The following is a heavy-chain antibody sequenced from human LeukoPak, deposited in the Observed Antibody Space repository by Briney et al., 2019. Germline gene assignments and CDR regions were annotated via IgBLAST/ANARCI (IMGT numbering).Heavy chain of an antibody. CDR1: GFTFSSYW. CDR2: INSDGSST. CDR3: ARAYTMTSAWFDP. V-gene: IGHV3-74*01. Sequence: GGPLRLSCAASGFTFSSYWMHWVRQAPGKGLVWVSRINSDGSSTSYADSVKGRFTISRDNAKNTLYLQMNSLRAEDTAVYYCARAYTMTSAWFDPWGQGTLVTVSS. D-gene: IGHD1-1*01. J-gene: IGHJ5*02.